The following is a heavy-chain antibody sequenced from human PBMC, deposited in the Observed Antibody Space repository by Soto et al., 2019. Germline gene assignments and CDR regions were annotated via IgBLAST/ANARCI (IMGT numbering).Heavy chain of an antibody. D-gene: IGHD7-27*01. CDR1: GFSLSTSGVG. Sequence: QITLKESGPTLVKPTQTLTLTCTFSGFSLSTSGVGVGWIRQPAGKALEWLALIYWHDDKRYSPSLKSRLTITKDTSKNHVVLTMTNMDPVDSATYYFANILIPNWGSRGAFDYWGQGTLVTVSS. J-gene: IGHJ4*02. CDR2: IYWHDDK. V-gene: IGHV2-5*01. CDR3: ANILIPNWGSRGAFDY.